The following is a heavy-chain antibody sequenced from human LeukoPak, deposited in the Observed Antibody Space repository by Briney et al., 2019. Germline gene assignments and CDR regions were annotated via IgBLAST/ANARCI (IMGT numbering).Heavy chain of an antibody. CDR2: IYYSGST. J-gene: IGHJ4*02. D-gene: IGHD3-3*01. CDR1: GGSISSGGYY. Sequence: SETLSLTCTVSGGSISSGGYYWSWIRQHAGKGLEWIGYIYYSGSTYYNPSLKSRVTISVDTSKNQFSLKLSSVTAADTAVYYCATGQPGGYYTNYYFDYWGQGTLVTVSS. V-gene: IGHV4-31*03. CDR3: ATGQPGGYYTNYYFDY.